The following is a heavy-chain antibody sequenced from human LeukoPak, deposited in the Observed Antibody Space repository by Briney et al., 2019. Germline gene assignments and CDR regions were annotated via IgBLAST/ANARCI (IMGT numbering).Heavy chain of an antibody. CDR3: ARGVSSGWYFVPRKYYFDY. V-gene: IGHV1-8*01. Sequence: ASVKVSCKASGYTFTSYDINWVRQATGQGLEWMGWMNPNSGNTGYAQKFQGRVTMTRNTSISTAYMELSSLRSKDTAVYYCARGVSSGWYFVPRKYYFDYWGQGTLVTVSS. CDR2: MNPNSGNT. D-gene: IGHD6-19*01. CDR1: GYTFTSYD. J-gene: IGHJ4*02.